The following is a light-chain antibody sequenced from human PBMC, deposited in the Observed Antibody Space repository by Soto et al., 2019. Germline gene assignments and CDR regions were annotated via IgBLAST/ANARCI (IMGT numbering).Light chain of an antibody. J-gene: IGKJ3*01. CDR1: QSLLHSDGYNY. Sequence: EIVMTQSPLSLPVSPGEPASISCRSSQSLLHSDGYNYLDWYLQKPGQSPQLLVYLGSNRNSGVPDRFSGSGSGTDFTLKISSVEAEDVGVYYCMQALQSPVTFGPGTKVDIK. V-gene: IGKV2-28*01. CDR2: LGS. CDR3: MQALQSPVT.